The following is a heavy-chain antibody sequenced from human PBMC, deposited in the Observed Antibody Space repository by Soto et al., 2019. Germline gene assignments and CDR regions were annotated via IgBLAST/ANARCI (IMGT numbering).Heavy chain of an antibody. D-gene: IGHD2-21*01. J-gene: IGHJ6*02. CDR2: INPNSGGT. Sequence: ASVKVSCKASGYSFTGYYMKWVRQAPGQGLEWMGWINPNSGGTNYAQKFQGWVTMTRDTSISTAYMELSRLRSDDTAVYYCARNVVAGDYYYGMDVWGQGTTVTVS. CDR3: ARNVVAGDYYYGMDV. CDR1: GYSFTGYY. V-gene: IGHV1-2*04.